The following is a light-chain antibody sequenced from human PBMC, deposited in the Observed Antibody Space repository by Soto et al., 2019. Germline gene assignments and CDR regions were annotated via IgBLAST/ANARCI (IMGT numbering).Light chain of an antibody. CDR2: SNN. Sequence: QSVLTQPPSASGAPGQRVTISCSGSSSNIGSNTVNWYQQFPGTAPRVLMYSNNQRPSGVPDRFSGCKSGTSVFLAISGLQSDDEADYYCAAWDDSLDGPVFGGGTKLTVL. J-gene: IGLJ3*02. V-gene: IGLV1-44*01. CDR3: AAWDDSLDGPV. CDR1: SSNIGSNT.